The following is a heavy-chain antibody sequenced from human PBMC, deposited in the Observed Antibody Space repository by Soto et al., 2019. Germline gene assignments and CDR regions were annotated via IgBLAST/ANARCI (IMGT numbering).Heavy chain of an antibody. V-gene: IGHV3-43*01. CDR1: GFTFDDHT. Sequence: GGSLRLSCAASGFTFDDHTLHWVRQAPGKGLEWVSLISWDGGSAYYADSVKGRFTISRDNIKDSLYLQMNSLRTDDTALYYCVKDGTVDGYVGAFDIWGQGTMVTVSS. D-gene: IGHD5-18*01. CDR3: VKDGTVDGYVGAFDI. J-gene: IGHJ3*02. CDR2: ISWDGGSA.